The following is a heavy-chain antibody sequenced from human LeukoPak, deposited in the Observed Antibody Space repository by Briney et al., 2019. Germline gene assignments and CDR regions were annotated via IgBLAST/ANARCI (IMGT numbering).Heavy chain of an antibody. Sequence: ASVKVSCKASGYTFTGYCMHWVRQAPGQGLEWMGWTNPNSGGTNYAQKFQGRVTMTRDTSISTAYMELSRLRSDDTAVYYCARLRDRYYDFWSGYYTGYFDYWGQGTLVTVSS. V-gene: IGHV1-2*02. CDR3: ARLRDRYYDFWSGYYTGYFDY. CDR1: GYTFTGYC. CDR2: TNPNSGGT. J-gene: IGHJ4*02. D-gene: IGHD3-3*01.